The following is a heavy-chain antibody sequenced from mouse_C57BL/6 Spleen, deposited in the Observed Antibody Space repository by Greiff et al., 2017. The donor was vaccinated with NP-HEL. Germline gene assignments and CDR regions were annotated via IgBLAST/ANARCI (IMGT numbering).Heavy chain of an antibody. Sequence: VQLQQPGAQLVKPGASVPLSCTASGYPFPSSWMHWVKQRPGQGLEWIGMVHPIRASTNYYATFKSKATVTVDKSSSTAYMQLSSLTSEDSAVYYCAHGSSPHWYFDVWGTGTTVTVSS. CDR3: AHGSSPHWYFDV. J-gene: IGHJ1*03. D-gene: IGHD1-1*01. V-gene: IGHV1-64*01. CDR1: GYPFPSSW. CDR2: VHPIRAST.